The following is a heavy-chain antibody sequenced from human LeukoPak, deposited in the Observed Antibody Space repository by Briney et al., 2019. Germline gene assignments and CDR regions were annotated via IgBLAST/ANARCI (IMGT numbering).Heavy chain of an antibody. CDR1: GCSISSYY. Sequence: LETLSLTCTASGCSISSYYMSWIRQPPGKGLEWIGYINYSGNNNYNPSLKSRVTISVDTSKNQFSLNLSSVTDADTAVYYCARNRPHIDVWGKGTTVTVSS. CDR2: INYSGNN. V-gene: IGHV4-59*01. D-gene: IGHD1-14*01. CDR3: ARNRPHIDV. J-gene: IGHJ6*04.